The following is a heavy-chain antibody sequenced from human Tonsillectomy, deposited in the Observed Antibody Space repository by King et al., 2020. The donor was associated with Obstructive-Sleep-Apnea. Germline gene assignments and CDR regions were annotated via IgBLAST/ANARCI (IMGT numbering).Heavy chain of an antibody. CDR3: ALKSGSLAMGSPYYFEY. CDR2: IDWDNDK. Sequence: VTLKESGPALVKPTQTLTLTCTLSGFSLITGGMCVSWIRQPPGKALEWLARIDWDNDKYYNPPLRTGVTTSKDISKNQVVLTMTNMDPVDTATYYCALKSGSLAMGSPYYFEYWGQGTLVTVSS. J-gene: IGHJ4*02. D-gene: IGHD1-26*01. V-gene: IGHV2-70*11. CDR1: GFSLITGGMC.